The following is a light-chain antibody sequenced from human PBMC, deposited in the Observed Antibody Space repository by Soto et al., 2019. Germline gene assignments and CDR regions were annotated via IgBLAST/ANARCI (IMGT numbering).Light chain of an antibody. Sequence: QSVLTQPPSVSGAPGQRVTISCTGSSSHIGADYDVHWYQQLPGTAPKLLIFGNSNRPSGVPDRFSGSKSGTSASLAITGLQAEDEADYYCQSYDTSLSASVFGGGTKLTVL. CDR3: QSYDTSLSASV. J-gene: IGLJ2*01. V-gene: IGLV1-40*01. CDR2: GNS. CDR1: SSHIGADYD.